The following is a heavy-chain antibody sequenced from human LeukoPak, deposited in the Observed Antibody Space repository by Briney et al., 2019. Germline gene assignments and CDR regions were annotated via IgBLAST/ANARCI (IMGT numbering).Heavy chain of an antibody. J-gene: IGHJ4*02. Sequence: PGASLRLSCAASGFTFSNYAMSWVRQAPGKGLEWVSAITGSGGNTYYADSVKGRFTISRDNSKNTLYLQMNSLRAEDTAVYYCAKWGDYDVLTGYYVSGYWGQGTLVTVSS. V-gene: IGHV3-23*01. CDR2: ITGSGGNT. CDR3: AKWGDYDVLTGYYVSGY. CDR1: GFTFSNYA. D-gene: IGHD3-9*01.